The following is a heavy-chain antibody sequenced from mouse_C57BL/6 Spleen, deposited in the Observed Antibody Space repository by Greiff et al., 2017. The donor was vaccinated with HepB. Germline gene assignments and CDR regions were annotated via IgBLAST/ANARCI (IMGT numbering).Heavy chain of an antibody. CDR3: AREPRSMMVTTGWDY. Sequence: QVQLQQSGAELVRPGSSVKLSCKASGYTFTSYWMHWVKQRPIQGLEWIGNIDPSDSETHYNQKFKDKATLTVDKSSSTAYMQLSSLTSEDSAVYYCAREPRSMMVTTGWDYWGQGTTLTVSS. CDR1: GYTFTSYW. CDR2: IDPSDSET. V-gene: IGHV1-52*01. J-gene: IGHJ2*01. D-gene: IGHD2-3*01.